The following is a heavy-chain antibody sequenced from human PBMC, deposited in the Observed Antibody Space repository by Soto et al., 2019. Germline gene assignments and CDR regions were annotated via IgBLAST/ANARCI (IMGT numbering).Heavy chain of an antibody. V-gene: IGHV3-30*18. D-gene: IGHD3-9*01. CDR2: ISYDGSNK. J-gene: IGHJ4*02. CDR1: GFTFSSYG. CDR3: AKEGAKGYDILTGYYN. Sequence: SLRLSCAASGFTFSSYGMHWVRQAPGKGLEWVAVISYDGSNKYYADSVKGRFTISRDNSKNTLYLQMNSLRAEDTAVYYCAKEGAKGYDILTGYYNWGQGTLVTVSS.